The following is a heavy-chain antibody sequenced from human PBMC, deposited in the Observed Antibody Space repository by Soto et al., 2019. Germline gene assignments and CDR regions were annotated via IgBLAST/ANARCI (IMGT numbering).Heavy chain of an antibody. CDR1: GGSXSSYC. CDR3: ATFIVATIWPYFDY. Sequence: XETLSLTCTVAGGSXSSYCWSRIRQPPGKGLEWIGYIYYSGSTNYNPSLKSRVTISVDTSKNQFSLKLSSVTAADTAVYYCATFIVATIWPYFDYWGQGTLVTVSS. V-gene: IGHV4-59*01. D-gene: IGHD5-12*01. CDR2: IYYSGST. J-gene: IGHJ4*02.